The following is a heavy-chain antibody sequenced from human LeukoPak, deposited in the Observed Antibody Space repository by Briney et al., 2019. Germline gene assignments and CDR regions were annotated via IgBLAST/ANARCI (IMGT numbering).Heavy chain of an antibody. V-gene: IGHV3-33*01. D-gene: IGHD5-24*01. Sequence: PGGSLRLSCAASGFTFSNYGMNWVRQAPGKGLEWVAVIWYDGSKKYYADSVKGRFTISRDNFKHTLYLQMNSPRAEDTALYYCARGDGYSFNYFDYWGQGILVTVSS. CDR1: GFTFSNYG. J-gene: IGHJ4*02. CDR2: IWYDGSKK. CDR3: ARGDGYSFNYFDY.